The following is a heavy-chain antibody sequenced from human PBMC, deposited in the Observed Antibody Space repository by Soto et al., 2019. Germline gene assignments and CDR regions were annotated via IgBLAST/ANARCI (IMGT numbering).Heavy chain of an antibody. CDR2: INHSGST. Sequence: ETLSLTCAVYGGSFSGYYWSWIRQPPGKGLEWIGEINHSGSTSYNPSLKSRVTISVDTSKNQFSLKLSSVTAAGTAVYYCSRGRRTAVTIDYWGQGTLVTVSS. V-gene: IGHV4-34*01. CDR1: GGSFSGYY. J-gene: IGHJ4*02. CDR3: SRGRRTAVTIDY. D-gene: IGHD4-17*01.